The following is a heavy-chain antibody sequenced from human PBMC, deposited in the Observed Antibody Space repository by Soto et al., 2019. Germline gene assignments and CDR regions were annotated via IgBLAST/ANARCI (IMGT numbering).Heavy chain of an antibody. CDR1: GFSLRTSGVG. D-gene: IGHD3-10*01. CDR3: APRQRNYDGSGSSHNWFDP. CDR2: IYWDDDK. J-gene: IGHJ5*02. V-gene: IGHV2-5*02. Sequence: QITLKESGPTLVKPTQTLTLTCTFFGFSLRTSGVGVGWIRQPPGKALEWLALIYWDDDKYYSPSLKSRLTLPKENSKNQVVLTMTTMPPLDTATSYFAPRQRNYDGSGSSHNWFDPWGQGTLVTVSS.